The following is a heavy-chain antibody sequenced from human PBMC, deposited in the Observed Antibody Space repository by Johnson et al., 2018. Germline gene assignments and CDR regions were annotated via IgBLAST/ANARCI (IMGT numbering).Heavy chain of an antibody. V-gene: IGHV3-21*01. CDR3: ARDNLYDYDSSAYYFGGYFQH. D-gene: IGHD3-22*01. J-gene: IGHJ1*01. CDR1: GFTFSSYS. CDR2: ISSSSRYI. Sequence: EVQLVESGGGLVKPGGTLRLSCAASGFTFSSYSMNWVRQAPGKGLEWVSSISSSSRYIYYADSVTGRFTISRDNAKNSLYLQMNSLRAEDTAVYYCARDNLYDYDSSAYYFGGYFQHWGQGTLVTVSS.